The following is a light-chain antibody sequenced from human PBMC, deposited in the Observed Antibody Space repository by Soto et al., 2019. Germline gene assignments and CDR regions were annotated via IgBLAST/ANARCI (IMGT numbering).Light chain of an antibody. CDR3: QQYNSYLWT. V-gene: IGKV1-5*03. CDR1: QSISSW. Sequence: DIQMTQSPATLSASLGDRVTITCRASQSISSWLAWYQQKPGKAPKLLIYKASSLESGVPSRFSGSGYGTEFTLTISSLQPDDFATYYCQQYNSYLWTFGQGTKVDIK. J-gene: IGKJ1*01. CDR2: KAS.